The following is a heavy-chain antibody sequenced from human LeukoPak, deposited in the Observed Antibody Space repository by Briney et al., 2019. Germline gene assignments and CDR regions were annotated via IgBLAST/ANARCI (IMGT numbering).Heavy chain of an antibody. Sequence: PGGSLRLSCAASGFTFSSYEMNWVRQAPRKGLEWVSYISSSGSTIYYADSVKGRFTISRDNAKNSLYLQMNSLRAEDTAVYYCAKVAYNWISYGPFDYWGQGTLVTVSS. V-gene: IGHV3-48*03. CDR1: GFTFSSYE. CDR2: ISSSGSTI. CDR3: AKVAYNWISYGPFDY. J-gene: IGHJ4*02. D-gene: IGHD1-20*01.